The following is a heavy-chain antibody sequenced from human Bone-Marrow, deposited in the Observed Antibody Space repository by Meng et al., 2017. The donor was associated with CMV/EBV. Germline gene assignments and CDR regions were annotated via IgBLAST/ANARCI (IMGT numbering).Heavy chain of an antibody. CDR3: ATGPTAGGGIKNFYY. V-gene: IGHV1-69*05. CDR2: IIPIFGTA. J-gene: IGHJ4*02. CDR1: GGTFSSYA. Sequence: SVKVSCKASGGTFSSYAISWVRQAPGQGLEWMGGIIPIFGTANYAQKFQGRVTITTDESTSTAYMELSSLRSEDTAVYYCATGPTAGGGIKNFYYWGQGTLVTVSS. D-gene: IGHD3-10*01.